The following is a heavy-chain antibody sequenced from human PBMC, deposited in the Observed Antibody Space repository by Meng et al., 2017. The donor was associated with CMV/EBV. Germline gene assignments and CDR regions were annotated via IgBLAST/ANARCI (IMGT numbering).Heavy chain of an antibody. CDR2: ISYDGSNK. D-gene: IGHD6-19*01. Sequence: GGSLRLSCAASGFTFSSYAMHWVRQAPGKGLKWVAVISYDGSNKYYADSVKGRFTISRDNSKNTLYLQMNSLRAEDTAVYYCARGEIAVAAAIDYWGQGTLVTVSS. V-gene: IGHV3-30*04. J-gene: IGHJ4*02. CDR3: ARGEIAVAAAIDY. CDR1: GFTFSSYA.